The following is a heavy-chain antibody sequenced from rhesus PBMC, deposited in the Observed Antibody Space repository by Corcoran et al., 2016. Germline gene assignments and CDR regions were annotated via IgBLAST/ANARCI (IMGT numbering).Heavy chain of an antibody. CDR2: IKRKAGVETA. Sequence: EVQLVESGAGLVQPGGSLRLSGAASGFTLSNSWLSWVRQAPGQGLEWVARIKRKAGVETADDAESVKGRVSISRDDSKNTLYLQMNSPKTEDTSVYYCTTVGTVTFFDYWGQGVLVTVSS. CDR3: TTVGTVTFFDY. CDR1: GFTLSNSW. J-gene: IGHJ4*01. V-gene: IGHV3-30*02. D-gene: IGHD4-23*01.